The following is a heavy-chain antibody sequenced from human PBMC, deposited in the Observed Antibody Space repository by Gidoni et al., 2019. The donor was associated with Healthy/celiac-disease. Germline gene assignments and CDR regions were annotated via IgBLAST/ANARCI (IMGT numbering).Heavy chain of an antibody. CDR1: GGSISSSNW. Sequence: QVQLQESRPGLVKPSGTLSLTCAVSGGSISSSNWWSWVRQPPGKGLEWIGEIYHSGSTNYNPSLKSRVTISVDKSKNQFSLKLSSVTAADTAVYYCAREVTMVRGVNWFDPWGQGTLVTVSS. J-gene: IGHJ5*02. CDR3: AREVTMVRGVNWFDP. V-gene: IGHV4-4*02. CDR2: IYHSGST. D-gene: IGHD3-10*01.